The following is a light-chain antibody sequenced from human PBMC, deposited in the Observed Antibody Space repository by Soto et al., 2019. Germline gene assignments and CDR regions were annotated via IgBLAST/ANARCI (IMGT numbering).Light chain of an antibody. CDR1: QSVGRR. CDR3: QEYKNWPPMYT. Sequence: EIVMTQSPATLSVSPGERATLSCRASQSVGRRLAWYQQRPGQAPRLLVYDASTRATGIPGRFSGSGSGTDFTLTISSLQSEDFAVYYCQEYKNWPPMYTFGQGTKMEIK. CDR2: DAS. J-gene: IGKJ2*01. V-gene: IGKV3-15*01.